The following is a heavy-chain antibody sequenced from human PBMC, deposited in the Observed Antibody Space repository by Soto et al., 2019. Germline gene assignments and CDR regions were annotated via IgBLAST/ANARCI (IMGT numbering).Heavy chain of an antibody. CDR3: ARLVPAATSGSSGAY. CDR1: GFTFSSYG. V-gene: IGHV3-33*01. D-gene: IGHD2-2*01. J-gene: IGHJ4*02. CDR2: IWYDGSNK. Sequence: QVQLVESGGGVVQPGRSLRLSCAASGFTFSSYGMHWVRQAPGKGLEWVAVIWYDGSNKYYADSVKGRFTISRDNSKNTLYLQMNSLRAEDTAVYYCARLVPAATSGSSGAYWGQGTLVTVSS.